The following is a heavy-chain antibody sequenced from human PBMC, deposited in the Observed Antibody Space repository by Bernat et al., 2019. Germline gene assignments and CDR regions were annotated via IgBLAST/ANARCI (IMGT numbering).Heavy chain of an antibody. D-gene: IGHD3-3*01. V-gene: IGHV1-8*01. CDR2: MNPNSGNT. CDR3: ARAYDFWSGYNDFDY. CDR1: GYTFTSYD. J-gene: IGHJ4*02. Sequence: QVQLVQSGAEVKKPGASVKVSCKASGYTFTSYDINWVRQATGQGLEWMGWMNPNSGNTGYAQKFQGRVTMTRNTSISTAYMELSSLRSEDTAMYYCARAYDFWSGYNDFDYWRQGTLVTVPS.